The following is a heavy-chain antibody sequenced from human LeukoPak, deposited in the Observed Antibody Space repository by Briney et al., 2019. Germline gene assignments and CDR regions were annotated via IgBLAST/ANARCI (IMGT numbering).Heavy chain of an antibody. CDR3: ARVNCSGGSCPFDY. Sequence: ASVKVSCKASGGTFSSYAISWVRQAPGQGLEWMGWISAYNGNTNYAQKLQGRVTMTTDTSTSTAYMELRSLRSDDTAVYYCARVNCSGGSCPFDYWGQGTLVTVSS. D-gene: IGHD2-15*01. CDR1: GGTFSSYA. J-gene: IGHJ4*02. V-gene: IGHV1-18*01. CDR2: ISAYNGNT.